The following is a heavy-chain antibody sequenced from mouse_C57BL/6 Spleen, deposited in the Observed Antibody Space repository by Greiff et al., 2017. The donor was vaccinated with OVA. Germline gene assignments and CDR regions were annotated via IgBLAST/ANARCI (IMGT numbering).Heavy chain of an antibody. J-gene: IGHJ3*01. CDR1: GYSITSGYY. CDR3: ARDEDYGNIFAY. V-gene: IGHV3-6*01. Sequence: EVQLQESGPGLVKPSQSLSLTCSVTGYSITSGYYWNWIRQFPGNKLEWMGYISYDGSNNYNPSLKNRISITRDTSKNQFYLKLNSVTTEDTATYDCARDEDYGNIFAYWGQGTLVTVSA. CDR2: ISYDGSN. D-gene: IGHD1-1*01.